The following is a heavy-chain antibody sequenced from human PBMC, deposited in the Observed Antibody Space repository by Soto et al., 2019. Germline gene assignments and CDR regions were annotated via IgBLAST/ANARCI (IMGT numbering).Heavy chain of an antibody. V-gene: IGHV3-74*01. CDR1: GFTFSSSW. CDR2: INSDGSST. J-gene: IGHJ4*01. CDR3: ARGDSSGWYVDY. D-gene: IGHD6-19*01. Sequence: EVQLVESGGGLAHPGGSLRLSCAASGFTFSSSWMHWVRQGTGEGLVWVSRINSDGSSTNYADSVKGRFTVSRDNAKNTLYLQMNSLRAEDTAVYYCARGDSSGWYVDYWGHGTLVTVSS.